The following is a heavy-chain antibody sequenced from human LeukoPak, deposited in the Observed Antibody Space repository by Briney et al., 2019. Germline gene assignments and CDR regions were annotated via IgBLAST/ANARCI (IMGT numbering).Heavy chain of an antibody. CDR3: ARVWSNDFWSGIDY. J-gene: IGHJ4*02. V-gene: IGHV1-69*13. Sequence: SVKVSCKASGYTFTSYAISWVRQAPGQGLEWMGGIIPIFGTANYAQKFQGRVTITADESTSTAYMELSSLRSEDTAVYYCARVWSNDFWSGIDYWGQGTLVTVSS. D-gene: IGHD3-3*01. CDR1: GYTFTSYA. CDR2: IIPIFGTA.